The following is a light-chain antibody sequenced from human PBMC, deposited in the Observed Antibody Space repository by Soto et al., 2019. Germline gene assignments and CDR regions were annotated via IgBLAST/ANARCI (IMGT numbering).Light chain of an antibody. Sequence: DIQMTQSPSTLSSSVGDRVTITCRASQSITNCLAWYQQKPGKAPKLLIFDASSIRSGVPSKFSSSRSVTEFTLTISSLQAEDFATYYCQQHNPSSPYTFGQGTKLEIK. CDR1: QSITNC. CDR2: DAS. CDR3: QQHNPSSPYT. V-gene: IGKV1-5*03. J-gene: IGKJ2*01.